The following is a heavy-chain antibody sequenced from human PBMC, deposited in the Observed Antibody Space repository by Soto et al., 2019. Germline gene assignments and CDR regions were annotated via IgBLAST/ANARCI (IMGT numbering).Heavy chain of an antibody. V-gene: IGHV2-5*02. CDR2: IYWDDDK. J-gene: IGHJ5*02. CDR3: AHRTTTVTWWFDP. Sequence: QITLKESGPTLVKPTQTLTLTCTFSVFSLTTSGVGLGWIRQPPGQALEWLALIYWDDDKRYSPSRKSRFTITKDTSKDQVVRTITNMDPADTATYFCAHRTTTVTWWFDPWCQGTLGTVSS. D-gene: IGHD4-17*01. CDR1: VFSLTTSGVG.